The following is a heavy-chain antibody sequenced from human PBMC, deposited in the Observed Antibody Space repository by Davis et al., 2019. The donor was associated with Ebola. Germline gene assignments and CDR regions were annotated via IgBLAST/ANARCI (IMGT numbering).Heavy chain of an antibody. D-gene: IGHD6-13*01. CDR2: ISSSSSYI. Sequence: GESLKISCAASGFTFSIYSMNWVRQAPGKGLEWVSSISSSSSYIYYADSVKGRFTISRDNAKNSLCLQMNSLRAEDTAVYYCARDGIAAAGTGGVYNWFDPWGQGTLATVSS. CDR3: ARDGIAAAGTGGVYNWFDP. J-gene: IGHJ5*02. V-gene: IGHV3-21*01. CDR1: GFTFSIYS.